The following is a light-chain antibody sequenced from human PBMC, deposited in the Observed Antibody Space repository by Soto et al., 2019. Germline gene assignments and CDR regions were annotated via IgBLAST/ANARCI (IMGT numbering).Light chain of an antibody. CDR1: QSISSW. J-gene: IGKJ4*01. CDR3: QQYERYPMT. V-gene: IGKV1-5*03. Sequence: DSQMTQYPSTLSASVGDRVTITCWASQSISSWLAWYQQKPGKAPILLISKASTLQSGVPPRFSGSRYGTEFTLTISRLQPDDFATYYCQQYERYPMTFGGGTKVEI. CDR2: KAS.